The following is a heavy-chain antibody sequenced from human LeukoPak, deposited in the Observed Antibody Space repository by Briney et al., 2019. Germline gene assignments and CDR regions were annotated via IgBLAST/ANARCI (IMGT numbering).Heavy chain of an antibody. D-gene: IGHD6-13*01. CDR1: GGSISSGGYS. CDR2: IYHSGST. J-gene: IGHJ4*02. Sequence: SETLSLTCAVSGGSISSGGYSWSWIRQPPGKGLEWIGYIYHSGSTYYNPSLKSRVTISVDTSKNQFSLKLSSVTAADTAVYYCARGLRAAAGKIFYFDYWGQGTLVTVSS. CDR3: ARGLRAAAGKIFYFDY. V-gene: IGHV4-30-2*01.